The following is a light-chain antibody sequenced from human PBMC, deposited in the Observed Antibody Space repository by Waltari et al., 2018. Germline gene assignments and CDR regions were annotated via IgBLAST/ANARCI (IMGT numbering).Light chain of an antibody. CDR1: SSDIGGYNF. J-gene: IGLJ3*02. V-gene: IGLV2-14*03. Sequence: QSALTQPASVSGSPGQSSTISCTGTSSDIGGYNFVSWYQQHPGKAPKVIIYDVSKRPSGVSNRFSGSKSGNTASLTISGLQAEDEADYYCSSYTSSSTWVFGGGTKLTVL. CDR2: DVS. CDR3: SSYTSSSTWV.